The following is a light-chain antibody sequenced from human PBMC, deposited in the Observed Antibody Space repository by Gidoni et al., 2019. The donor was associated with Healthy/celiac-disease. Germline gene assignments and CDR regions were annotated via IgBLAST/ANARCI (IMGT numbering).Light chain of an antibody. Sequence: EIVMTQSPATLSVSPGERATLSCRASQSVSSNLAWYQQKPCQAPRLLIYGASTRATGIPARFSGSGSGTEFTLTISSLQSEDFAVYYCQQYNNLWTFGQGTKVEIK. J-gene: IGKJ1*01. V-gene: IGKV3-15*01. CDR3: QQYNNLWT. CDR1: QSVSSN. CDR2: GAS.